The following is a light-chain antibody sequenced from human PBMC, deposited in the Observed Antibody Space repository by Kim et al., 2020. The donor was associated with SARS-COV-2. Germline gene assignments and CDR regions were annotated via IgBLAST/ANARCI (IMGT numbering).Light chain of an antibody. CDR3: QQLKSFPRIT. CDR2: AAS. J-gene: IGKJ5*01. V-gene: IGKV1-9*01. Sequence: DIQLTQSPSFLSASIGDRVTITCRASQGISSYLAWYQQTPGKAPKLLIYAASTLQSGVPSRFSGSGSGTEFTLTISSLQPEDFATYYCQQLKSFPRITFGQGTRLEIK. CDR1: QGISSY.